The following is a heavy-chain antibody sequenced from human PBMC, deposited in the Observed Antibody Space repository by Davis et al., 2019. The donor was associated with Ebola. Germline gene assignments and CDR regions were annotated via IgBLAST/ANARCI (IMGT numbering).Heavy chain of an antibody. CDR3: ARGWLRAPGFDY. CDR1: GDSVSISSGG. J-gene: IGHJ4*02. V-gene: IGHV6-1*01. CDR2: TYYTSKWYN. Sequence: PSETLSLTCAVSGDSVSISSGGYNWIRQSPSRGLEWLGRTYYTSKWYNDYAVSMKSRISVNADIPKNQFSLQLNSVTPEDTAVYYCARGWLRAPGFDYWGQGSLVTVSS. D-gene: IGHD5-12*01.